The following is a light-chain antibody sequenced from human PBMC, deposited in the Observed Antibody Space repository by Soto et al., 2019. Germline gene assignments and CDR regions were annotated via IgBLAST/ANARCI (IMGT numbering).Light chain of an antibody. CDR1: QGVSSD. V-gene: IGKV3-20*01. J-gene: IGKJ1*01. CDR2: GAS. Sequence: DIVLTQSPSTLSSSPGDRATISCRASQGVSSDLAWYHQKPGKAPRLLIYGASSRHTGIPARFSGSGSGTDFTLTIRRLEPEDFAVYYCQQYGTSPWTFGQGTKVDIK. CDR3: QQYGTSPWT.